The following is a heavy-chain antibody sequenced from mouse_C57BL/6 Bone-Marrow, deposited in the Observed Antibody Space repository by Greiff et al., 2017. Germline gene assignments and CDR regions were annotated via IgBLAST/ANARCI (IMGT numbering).Heavy chain of an antibody. CDR1: GYTFTSYW. J-gene: IGHJ3*01. CDR3: ASEDLLDFFAY. D-gene: IGHD5-1*01. V-gene: IGHV1-69*01. CDR2: IDPSDSYT. Sequence: QVQLKQPGAELVMPGASVKLSCKASGYTFTSYWMHWVKQRPGQGLEWIGEIDPSDSYTNYNQKFKGKSTLTVDKSSSTAYMQLSSLTSEDSAVYYCASEDLLDFFAYWGQGTLVTVSA.